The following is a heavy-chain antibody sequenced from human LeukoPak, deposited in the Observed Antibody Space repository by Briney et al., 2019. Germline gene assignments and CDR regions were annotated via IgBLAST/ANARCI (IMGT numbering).Heavy chain of an antibody. D-gene: IGHD1-26*01. Sequence: SETLSLTCTVSVGSISSYYWSWIRQPTGKGLHWIGNIYYSGTTNYNPSLRSRVTISIDTSKNQFSLKLSSVTAADTAVYYCARGSGSYRNRFDPWGQGTLVTVSS. CDR2: IYYSGTT. J-gene: IGHJ5*02. CDR3: ARGSGSYRNRFDP. V-gene: IGHV4-59*01. CDR1: VGSISSYY.